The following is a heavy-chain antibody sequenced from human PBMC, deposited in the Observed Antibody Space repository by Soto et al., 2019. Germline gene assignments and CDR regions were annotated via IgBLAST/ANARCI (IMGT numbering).Heavy chain of an antibody. Sequence: PSETLSLTCTVSVGSISSSSYYLGWIRQPPGKGLEWIGSIYSSWSTYYNPSLKSRVTISVDTSKNQFSLKLSSVTAADTAVYYCARHAYRGLRFFYSYYGMDVWGQGTTVT. D-gene: IGHD5-12*01. CDR3: ARHAYRGLRFFYSYYGMDV. V-gene: IGHV4-39*01. J-gene: IGHJ6*01. CDR2: IYSSWST. CDR1: VGSISSSSYY.